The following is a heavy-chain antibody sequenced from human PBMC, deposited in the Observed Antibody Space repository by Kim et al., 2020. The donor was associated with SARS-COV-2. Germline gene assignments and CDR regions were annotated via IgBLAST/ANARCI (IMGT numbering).Heavy chain of an antibody. Sequence: SETLSLTCTVSGGSISSGGYYWSWIRQHPGKGLEWIGYIYYSGSTYYNPSLKSRVTISVDTSKNQFSLKLSSVTAADTAVYYCARDQVLCGGDCYSEWYYYYGMDVWGQGTTVTVSS. CDR1: GGSISSGGYY. D-gene: IGHD2-21*02. CDR2: IYYSGST. J-gene: IGHJ6*02. CDR3: ARDQVLCGGDCYSEWYYYYGMDV. V-gene: IGHV4-31*03.